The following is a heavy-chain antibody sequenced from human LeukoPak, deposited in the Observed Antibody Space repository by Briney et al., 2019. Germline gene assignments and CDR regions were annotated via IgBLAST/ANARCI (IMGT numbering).Heavy chain of an antibody. Sequence: GGSLRLSCVASGFTLGTFWMTWVRQAPGKGLEWVANIKQDESEKYYVDSVKGRFTISRDNAKNSLYLQMNSLRAEDTAVYYCARRGVIAAAGTIGWGQGTLVTVSS. J-gene: IGHJ4*02. D-gene: IGHD6-13*01. V-gene: IGHV3-7*01. CDR3: ARRGVIAAAGTIG. CDR2: IKQDESEK. CDR1: GFTLGTFW.